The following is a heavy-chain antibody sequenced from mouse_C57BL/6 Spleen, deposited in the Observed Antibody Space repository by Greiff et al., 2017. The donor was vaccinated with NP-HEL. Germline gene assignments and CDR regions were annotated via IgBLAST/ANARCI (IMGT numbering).Heavy chain of an antibody. CDR1: GFSLTSYG. D-gene: IGHD2-13*01. Sequence: VKLMESGPGLVAPSQSLSITCTVSGFSLTSYGVHWVRQPPGKGLEWLVVIWSDGSTTYNSALKSRRSISKDNSKSQVFLKMNSLQTDDTAMYYCARHEGERGAFAYWGQGTLVTVSA. CDR2: IWSDGST. CDR3: ARHEGERGAFAY. J-gene: IGHJ3*01. V-gene: IGHV2-6-1*01.